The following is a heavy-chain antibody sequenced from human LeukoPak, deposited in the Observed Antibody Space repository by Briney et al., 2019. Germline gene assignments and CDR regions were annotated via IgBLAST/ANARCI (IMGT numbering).Heavy chain of an antibody. J-gene: IGHJ4*02. D-gene: IGHD6-13*01. CDR3: ARGSSWYQTNFDY. Sequence: SETLSLTCTVSGGSISSSSYYWGWIRQPPGKGLEWIGSIYYSGSTYYNPSLKSRVTISVDTSKNQFSLKLSSVTAADTAVYYCARGSSWYQTNFDYWGQGTLVTVSS. CDR2: IYYSGST. V-gene: IGHV4-39*07. CDR1: GGSISSSSYY.